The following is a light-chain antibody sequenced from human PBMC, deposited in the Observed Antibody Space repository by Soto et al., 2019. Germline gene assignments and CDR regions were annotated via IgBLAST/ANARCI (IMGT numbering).Light chain of an antibody. CDR2: KAS. J-gene: IGKJ1*01. V-gene: IGKV1-5*03. Sequence: DRQITPPPSSLHGSVGDRVTITCRASQTISSCLAWYQQKPGKAPKLLIYKASTLKSGVPSRFSGSGSGTEFTLTISSLQPDDFATYYCQQYNSYSEAFGQGTKVDTK. CDR1: QTISSC. CDR3: QQYNSYSEA.